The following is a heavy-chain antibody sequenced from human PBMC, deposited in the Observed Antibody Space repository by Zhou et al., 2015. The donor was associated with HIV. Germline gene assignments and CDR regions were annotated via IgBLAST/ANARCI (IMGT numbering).Heavy chain of an antibody. J-gene: IGHJ5*02. CDR3: AKGPFRRDIETPLVQFDL. Sequence: QVQLVQSGPEVKTPGASVKVSCKTSGYTFNDYFLHWVRQAPGHGLEWMGWVHPKNDYAKYAPKFKGRVTLTRDSSIRTVYLEMRSLTSADTAVYYCAKGPFRRDIETPLVQFDLWGQGTRVSVSS. CDR1: GYTFNDYF. CDR2: VHPKNDYA. D-gene: IGHD5-12*01. V-gene: IGHV1-2*02.